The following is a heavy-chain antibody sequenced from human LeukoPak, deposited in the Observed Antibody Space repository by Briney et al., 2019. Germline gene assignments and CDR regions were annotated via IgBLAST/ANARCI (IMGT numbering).Heavy chain of an antibody. V-gene: IGHV3-30-3*01. CDR3: ARDTRYSGSYHFDY. CDR2: ISYDGSNK. Sequence: GGSLRLSCAASGFTFSSYAMHWVRQAPGKGLEWVAVISYDGSNKYYADSVKGRFTISRDNSKNTLYLRMNSLRAEDTAVYYCARDTRYSGSYHFDYWGQGTLVTVSS. J-gene: IGHJ4*02. D-gene: IGHD1-26*01. CDR1: GFTFSSYA.